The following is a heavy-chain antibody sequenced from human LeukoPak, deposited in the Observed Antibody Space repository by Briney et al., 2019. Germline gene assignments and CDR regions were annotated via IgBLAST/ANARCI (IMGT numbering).Heavy chain of an antibody. CDR3: ARGLTVRGNWFDP. CDR1: GGTFSSYT. V-gene: IGHV1-8*02. CDR2: MNPNSGNT. Sequence: ASVKVSCKASGGTFSSYTISWVRQATGQGLEWMGWMNPNSGNTGYAQKFQGRVTMTRNTSISTAYMELSSLRSEDTAVYYCARGLTVRGNWFDPWGQGTLVTVSS. D-gene: IGHD3-16*01. J-gene: IGHJ5*02.